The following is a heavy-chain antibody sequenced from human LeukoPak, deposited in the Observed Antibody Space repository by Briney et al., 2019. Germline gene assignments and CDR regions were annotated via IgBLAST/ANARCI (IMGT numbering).Heavy chain of an antibody. V-gene: IGHV3-21*01. CDR3: ARHAGTTVTPIDY. Sequence: GGSLRLSCAASGFTFSSYSMNWVCQAPGKGLEWVSSISSSSSYIYYADSVKGRFTISRDNARNSLYLQMNSLRAEDTAIYYCARHAGTTVTPIDYWGQGTLVTVSS. D-gene: IGHD4-17*01. CDR2: ISSSSSYI. J-gene: IGHJ4*02. CDR1: GFTFSSYS.